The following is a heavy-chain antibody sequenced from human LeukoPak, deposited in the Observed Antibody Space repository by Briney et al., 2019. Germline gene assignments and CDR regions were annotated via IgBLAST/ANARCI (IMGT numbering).Heavy chain of an antibody. CDR3: ARDRRRLTPTNCSSTSCYRSMSAFDI. CDR1: GGSITSYY. J-gene: IGHJ3*02. D-gene: IGHD2-2*02. CDR2: IYHSGST. Sequence: SSETLSLTCNVSGGSITSYYWSWIRQPPGKGLEWIGYIYHSGSTNYNPSLKSRVTMSVDTSKNQFSLKLSSVTAADTAVYYCARDRRRLTPTNCSSTSCYRSMSAFDIWGQGTMVTVSS. V-gene: IGHV4-59*12.